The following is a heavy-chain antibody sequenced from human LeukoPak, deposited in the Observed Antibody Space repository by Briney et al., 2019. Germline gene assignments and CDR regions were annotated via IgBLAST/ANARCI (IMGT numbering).Heavy chain of an antibody. Sequence: PSETLSLTCTVSGGSISSGGYYWSWIRQHPGKGLEWIGYMYNSGNTYYNPSLKSRLTISLDTSENQFSLKLSSVTAADTAVYYCARGVDCSSTSCYNWFDPWGQGTLVTVSS. J-gene: IGHJ5*02. CDR3: ARGVDCSSTSCYNWFDP. CDR1: GGSISSGGYY. V-gene: IGHV4-31*03. CDR2: MYNSGNT. D-gene: IGHD2-2*01.